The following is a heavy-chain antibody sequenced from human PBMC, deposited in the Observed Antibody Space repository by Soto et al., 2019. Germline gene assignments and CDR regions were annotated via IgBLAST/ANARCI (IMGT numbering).Heavy chain of an antibody. CDR3: AREEVAACRAQRCYAYNSGRGHFYFYGMDV. Sequence: QVQLVQSGAEVEKPGSSVRVSCKASGGTFTDFAFSWVRQAPGQGFEWLGGIIPSFGTTNYAQQYQGDVTITADVSTITVYLELTSLTSEDTAAYYCAREEVAACRAQRCYAYNSGRGHFYFYGMDVWGQGTSVTVS. J-gene: IGHJ6*02. CDR1: GGTFTDFA. V-gene: IGHV1-69*01. D-gene: IGHD2-21*01. CDR2: IIPSFGTT.